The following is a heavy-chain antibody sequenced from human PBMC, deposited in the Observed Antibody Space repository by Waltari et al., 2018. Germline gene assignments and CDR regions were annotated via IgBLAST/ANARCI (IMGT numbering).Heavy chain of an antibody. CDR3: ARGGWYIWSPQEY. CDR1: GFTFSSYG. CDR2: IWEYVSNK. D-gene: IGHD1-26*01. J-gene: IGHJ4*02. V-gene: IGHV3-33*01. Sequence: QVQLVESGGGVVQPGRSLRLSCAASGFTFSSYGMHWVRQAPGKGLGCVSVIWEYVSNKYYADACKCRFTISRDNSKNTLYLQMNSLIAEDTAVYYCARGGWYIWSPQEYWVQGTLVTVSS.